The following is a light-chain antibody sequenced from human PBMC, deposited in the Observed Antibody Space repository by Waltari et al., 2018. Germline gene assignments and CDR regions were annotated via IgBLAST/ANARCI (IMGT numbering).Light chain of an antibody. V-gene: IGKV3-11*01. CDR2: DAS. CDR1: QSVSSY. Sequence: ELVLTQSPAPLSLSPGERATLPCRPSQSVSSYLAWYQQKPGQAPRLLIYDASNRATGIPARFSGSGSGTDFTLTISSLEPEDFAVYYCQQRSNWPLTFGGGTKVEIK. J-gene: IGKJ4*01. CDR3: QQRSNWPLT.